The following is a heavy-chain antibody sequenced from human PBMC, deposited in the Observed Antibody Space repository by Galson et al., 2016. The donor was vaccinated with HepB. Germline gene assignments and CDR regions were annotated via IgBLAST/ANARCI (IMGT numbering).Heavy chain of an antibody. J-gene: IGHJ4*02. CDR1: GFTFSSYA. D-gene: IGHD2-15*01. CDR3: AKVDCSGANCPAGSYYFDY. Sequence: SLRLSCAGSGFTFSSYAMSWVRQAPGKGLEWVSVISGRGSSTYYADSVKGRFTISRDNSKNTLFLHMNSLRAEDTAIYYCAKVDCSGANCPAGSYYFDYWGQETLVTVSS. V-gene: IGHV3-23*01. CDR2: ISGRGSST.